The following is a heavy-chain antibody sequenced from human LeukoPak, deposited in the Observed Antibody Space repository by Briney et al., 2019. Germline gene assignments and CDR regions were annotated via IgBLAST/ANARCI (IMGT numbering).Heavy chain of an antibody. CDR3: TKMGDFDSSGYYRSSNWFDP. CDR2: ISGSGGTT. Sequence: PGGSLRLSCAASGFIFSSYAMSWVRQAPGKGLEWVSAISGSGGTTYYADYVKGRFTISRDNSKNTLYLQMNSLRAEDTAVYSCTKMGDFDSSGYYRSSNWFDPWGQGTLVTVSS. V-gene: IGHV3-23*01. J-gene: IGHJ5*02. CDR1: GFIFSSYA. D-gene: IGHD3-22*01.